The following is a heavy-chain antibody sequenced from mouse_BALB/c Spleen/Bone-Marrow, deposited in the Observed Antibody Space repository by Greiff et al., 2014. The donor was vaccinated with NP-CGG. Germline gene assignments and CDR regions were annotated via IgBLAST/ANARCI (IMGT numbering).Heavy chain of an antibody. V-gene: IGHV4-1*02. D-gene: IGHD2-10*01. CDR1: GFDFSRYW. J-gene: IGHJ2*01. Sequence: EVQVVESGGGLVQPGGSLKLSCAASGFDFSRYWMSWVRQAPGKGLEWIGEVNPDSSTINYTPSLKDKFIISRDNAKNTLYLQMSKVRSEDTALYYCARQAYYGNSDYWGQGTTLTVSS. CDR2: VNPDSSTI. CDR3: ARQAYYGNSDY.